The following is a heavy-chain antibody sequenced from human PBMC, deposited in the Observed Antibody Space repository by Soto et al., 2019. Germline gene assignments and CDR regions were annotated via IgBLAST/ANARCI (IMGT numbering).Heavy chain of an antibody. CDR2: ISSSGST. CDR3: ARQPRCSGGSCYSGPPHLEY. J-gene: IGHJ4*02. Sequence: SETLSLTCTVSGGSISSYYWSWIRQPPGKGLEWIGYISSSGSTDYNPSLKSRVTISIDTSKSHFSLKLSSVTAADTAVYFCARQPRCSGGSCYSGPPHLEYWGQGTLVTVSS. V-gene: IGHV4-59*01. D-gene: IGHD2-15*01. CDR1: GGSISSYY.